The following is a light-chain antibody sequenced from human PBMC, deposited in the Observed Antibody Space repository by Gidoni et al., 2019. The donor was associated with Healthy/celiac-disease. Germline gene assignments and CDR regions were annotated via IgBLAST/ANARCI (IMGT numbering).Light chain of an antibody. CDR1: QSISSY. J-gene: IGKJ4*01. CDR3: QQSYSTPLT. Sequence: DFQMTQSPSSLSASVGDRVTITCRASQSISSYLNWYQQKPGKSPKLLIYAASNLQSGVPSRFSGSGSGTDFTLNISSLQPEDFATYYCQQSYSTPLTFGGGTKVEIK. V-gene: IGKV1-39*01. CDR2: AAS.